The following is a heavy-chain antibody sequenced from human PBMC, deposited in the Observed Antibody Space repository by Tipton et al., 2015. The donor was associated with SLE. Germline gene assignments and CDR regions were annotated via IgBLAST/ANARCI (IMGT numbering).Heavy chain of an antibody. CDR3: ARRGVRGVEGLSIPQYFFDF. CDR1: GDSISSSTYS. CDR2: VSYDGNT. Sequence: TLSLTCFVSGDSISSSTYSWAWIRQPPGKGLEWIGSVSYDGNTHRNPSLMSRVTLSVDTSKSQFSLNLRSVTAADTAVYYCARRGVRGVEGLSIPQYFFDFWGQGTLVAVSS. D-gene: IGHD3-10*01. J-gene: IGHJ4*02. V-gene: IGHV4-39*07.